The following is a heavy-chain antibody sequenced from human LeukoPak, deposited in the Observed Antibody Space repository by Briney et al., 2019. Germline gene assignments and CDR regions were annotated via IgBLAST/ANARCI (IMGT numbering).Heavy chain of an antibody. Sequence: GGSLRLSCAASGFTFSSYSMNWVRQAPGKGLEWVSSISSSSSYIYYADSVKGRFTISRDNAKNPLYLQMNSLRAEDTAVYYCARLYSSSWHDYWGQGTLVTVSS. CDR2: ISSSSSYI. J-gene: IGHJ4*02. V-gene: IGHV3-21*01. CDR3: ARLYSSSWHDY. CDR1: GFTFSSYS. D-gene: IGHD6-13*01.